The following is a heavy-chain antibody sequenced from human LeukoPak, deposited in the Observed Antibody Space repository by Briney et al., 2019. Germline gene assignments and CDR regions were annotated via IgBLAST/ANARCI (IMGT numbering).Heavy chain of an antibody. J-gene: IGHJ4*02. V-gene: IGHV3-11*04. CDR3: ATGPQIREPAY. CDR1: GLTSSDYY. D-gene: IGHD1-26*01. CDR2: LSGSGSDI. Sequence: GGSLRLSCVASGLTSSDYYMGWIRQAPGRGLEGLSYLSGSGSDINYAESVRGRFAISRDNAKNSLYLQLNSLRPEDTAVYYCATGPQIREPAYWGQGTLVTVSS.